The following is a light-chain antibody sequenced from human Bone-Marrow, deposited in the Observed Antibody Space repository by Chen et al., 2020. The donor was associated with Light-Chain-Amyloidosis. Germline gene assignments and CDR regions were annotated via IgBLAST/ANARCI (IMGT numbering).Light chain of an antibody. J-gene: IGLJ2*01. CDR1: DLPTKY. V-gene: IGLV3-25*03. CDR3: QSADSSGTYEVI. Sequence: SYELTQPPSVSVSPGQTARITCSGDDLPTKYAYWYQQKPGQAPVLVIHRDTERPSGIAERFQGSSAGTTATVTMSGVQAEDEADYHCQSADSSGTYEVIFGGGTKLTVL. CDR2: RDT.